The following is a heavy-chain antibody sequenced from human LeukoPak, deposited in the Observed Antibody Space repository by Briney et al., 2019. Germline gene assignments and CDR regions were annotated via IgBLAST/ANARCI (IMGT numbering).Heavy chain of an antibody. J-gene: IGHJ4*02. CDR2: LYRDGST. D-gene: IGHD3-22*01. Sequence: GGSLRLSCAASGFSVSRNYMSWVRQAPGKGLEWVSVLYRDGSTYFADSVKGRFTISRDNSKNTLYLQMNSLRAEDTAVYYCAKGSEYYYDSSGYYYVPFDYWGQGTLVTVSS. CDR3: AKGSEYYYDSSGYYYVPFDY. CDR1: GFSVSRNY. V-gene: IGHV3-53*01.